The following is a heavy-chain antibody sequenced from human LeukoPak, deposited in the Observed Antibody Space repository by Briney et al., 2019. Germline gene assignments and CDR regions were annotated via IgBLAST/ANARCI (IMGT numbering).Heavy chain of an antibody. CDR1: GFTFSSYW. CDR3: ARGRVHYYMDV. Sequence: GGSLRLSCAASGFTFSSYWMSWVRQAPGKGLEWVANIRQDGSEKYYVDSVKGRFTISRDNAKNSLYLQMNSLRAEDTAVYYCARGRVHYYMDVWGKGTTVTVSS. V-gene: IGHV3-7*01. J-gene: IGHJ6*03. CDR2: IRQDGSEK.